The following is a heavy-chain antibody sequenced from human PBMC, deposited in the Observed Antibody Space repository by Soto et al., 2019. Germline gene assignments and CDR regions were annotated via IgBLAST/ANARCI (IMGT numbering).Heavy chain of an antibody. J-gene: IGHJ4*02. CDR1: GFTFSSYV. CDR3: AKGYCSTTSCSFFDY. V-gene: IGHV3-23*01. D-gene: IGHD2-2*01. Sequence: GGSLRLSCVASGFTFSSYVMNWVRQAPGKGLEWVSAISGSGGTTYYADSVKGRFTISRDNSKNTLYLQMNSLRAEDTAVYYCAKGYCSTTSCSFFDYWGQGTLVTVSS. CDR2: ISGSGGTT.